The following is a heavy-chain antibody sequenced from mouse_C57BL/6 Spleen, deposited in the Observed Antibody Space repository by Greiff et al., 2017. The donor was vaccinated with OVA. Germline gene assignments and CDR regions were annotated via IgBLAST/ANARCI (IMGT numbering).Heavy chain of an antibody. Sequence: QVQLQQPGAELVKPGASVKLSCKASGYTFTSYWMHWVKQRPGQGLEWIGMIHPNSGRTNYNEKVKSKATLTVDKSSSTAYMQLSSLTSEDSAVYYCARGGYYGNYWYFDVWGTGTTVTVSS. CDR3: ARGGYYGNYWYFDV. V-gene: IGHV1-64*01. J-gene: IGHJ1*03. CDR1: GYTFTSYW. CDR2: IHPNSGRT. D-gene: IGHD2-1*01.